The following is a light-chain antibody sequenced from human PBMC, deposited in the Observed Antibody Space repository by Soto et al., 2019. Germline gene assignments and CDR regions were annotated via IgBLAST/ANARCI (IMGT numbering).Light chain of an antibody. CDR2: DVS. V-gene: IGLV2-14*03. CDR1: SSDVGAYNY. J-gene: IGLJ1*01. Sequence: QSALTQPASVSGSPGQSIAISCTGTSSDVGAYNYVSWYKHHPGKAPELLLYDVSNRPSGVSDGFSGSKSGNTASLTISALLTEDEADYYCCSYAGSNTHYVFGTGTKLTVL. CDR3: CSYAGSNTHYV.